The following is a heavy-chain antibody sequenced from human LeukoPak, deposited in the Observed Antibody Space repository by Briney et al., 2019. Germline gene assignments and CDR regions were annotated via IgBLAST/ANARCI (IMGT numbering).Heavy chain of an antibody. D-gene: IGHD2-2*02. CDR1: GFTFSDYY. V-gene: IGHV3-23*01. CDR2: ISGSGGST. Sequence: PGGSLRLSCAVSGFTFSDYYMSWVRQAPGKGLEWVSAISGSGGSTYYADSVKGRFTISRDNSKNTLYLQMNSLRAEDTAVYYCAKAGSTSCYTVCAFDIWGQGTMVTVSS. CDR3: AKAGSTSCYTVCAFDI. J-gene: IGHJ3*02.